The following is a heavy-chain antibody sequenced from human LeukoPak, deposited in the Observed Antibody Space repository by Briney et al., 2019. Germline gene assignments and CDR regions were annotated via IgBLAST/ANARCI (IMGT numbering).Heavy chain of an antibody. J-gene: IGHJ4*02. CDR2: IYSSGHT. V-gene: IGHV4-59*13. D-gene: IGHD3-9*01. CDR1: GGSFRIYQ. Sequence: SETVSLTCSVWGGSFRIYQWSGTRQPPGKGGVGIRFIYSSGHTAYNPSRKSRVTISVATSKNQFSLKLSSVTAADTAVYYCARGVLLTGYPLDFWGRGTLVTVSS. CDR3: ARGVLLTGYPLDF.